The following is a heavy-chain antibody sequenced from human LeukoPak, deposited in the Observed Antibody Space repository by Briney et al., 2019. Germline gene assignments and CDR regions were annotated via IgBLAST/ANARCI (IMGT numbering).Heavy chain of an antibody. Sequence: SKTLSLTCAVSGGSISSNSYYWGWIRQPPGKGLEWIGSIYYSGSTYYNPSLKSRVTISVDTSKNQFSLKLSSVTAADTAVYYCARTRYYYNSRSYGAPYYFDYWGQGTLVTVSS. CDR2: IYYSGST. V-gene: IGHV4-39*01. J-gene: IGHJ4*02. CDR3: ARTRYYYNSRSYGAPYYFDY. CDR1: GGSISSNSYY. D-gene: IGHD3-10*01.